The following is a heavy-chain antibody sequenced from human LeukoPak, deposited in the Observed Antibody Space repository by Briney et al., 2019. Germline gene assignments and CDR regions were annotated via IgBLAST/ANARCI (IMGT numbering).Heavy chain of an antibody. CDR2: MNPNSGNT. V-gene: IGHV1-8*03. J-gene: IGHJ4*02. Sequence: ASVKVSCKASGYTFTSYDINWVRQASGQGLEWMGWMNPNSGNTGYAQKFQGRVTITRNTSISTAYMELSSLRSEDPAVYYCARPSVGYDFWSGYLYYFDYWGQGTLVTVSS. CDR1: GYTFTSYD. CDR3: ARPSVGYDFWSGYLYYFDY. D-gene: IGHD3-3*01.